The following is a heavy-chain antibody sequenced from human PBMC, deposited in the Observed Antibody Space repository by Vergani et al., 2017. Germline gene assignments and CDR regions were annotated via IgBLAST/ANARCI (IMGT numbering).Heavy chain of an antibody. CDR3: ARDYEDILTGVF. CDR2: INPRTGAT. V-gene: IGHV1-2*02. J-gene: IGHJ4*02. D-gene: IGHD3-9*01. Sequence: QVHLVQSGAEVKKPGASVKVSCKTSGYTFTDYHIHWVRQAPGEGLESMGWINPRTGATDYAQGLQGRVTMTRDTSISTAYMELDRLTSDDTAAYYCARDYEDILTGVFWGQGTLVTVSA. CDR1: GYTFTDYH.